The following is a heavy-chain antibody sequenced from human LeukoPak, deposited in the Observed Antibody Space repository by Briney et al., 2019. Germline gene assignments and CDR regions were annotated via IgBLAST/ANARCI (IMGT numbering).Heavy chain of an antibody. V-gene: IGHV1-69*13. CDR3: ARPRVYYYDSSGYYSSPFDY. J-gene: IGHJ4*02. CDR2: IIPIFGTA. CDR1: GGTFSSYA. D-gene: IGHD3-22*01. Sequence: GASVKVSCKASGGTFSSYAISWVRQAPGQGLEWMGGIIPIFGTANYAQKFQGRVTITADESTSTAYMELSSLRSEDTAVYYCARPRVYYYDSSGYYSSPFDYWGQGTLVTVSS.